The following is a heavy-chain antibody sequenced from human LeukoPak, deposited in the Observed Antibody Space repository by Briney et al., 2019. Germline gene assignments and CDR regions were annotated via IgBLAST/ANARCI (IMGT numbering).Heavy chain of an antibody. CDR3: ARLSYSGYDRSKAFDI. CDR1: GGSINDYY. J-gene: IGHJ3*02. D-gene: IGHD5-12*01. V-gene: IGHV4-59*08. CDR2: IYYSGST. Sequence: PSETLSLTCTVSGGSINDYYWTWIRQPPGKGLEWIGHIYYSGSTNYNPSLKSRVTISVDTSKNQFSLTLRSVTAADTAVYYCARLSYSGYDRSKAFDIWGQGTMVTVSS.